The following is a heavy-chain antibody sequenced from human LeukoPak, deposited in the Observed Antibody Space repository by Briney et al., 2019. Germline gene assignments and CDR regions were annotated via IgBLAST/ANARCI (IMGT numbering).Heavy chain of an antibody. CDR1: GGSISSSISY. V-gene: IGHV4-39*01. CDR3: ATHVSIVAPATLNYGDNWFDP. J-gene: IGHJ5*02. Sequence: SETLSLTCTVSGGSISSSISYWGWIRQPPGKGLEWIGSIYYRGTTYYNPSLKSRVTISVDTSKNQFSLNLNSVTAADTAIYYCATHVSIVAPATLNYGDNWFDPWGQGTLVIVSS. D-gene: IGHD2-2*01. CDR2: IYYRGTT.